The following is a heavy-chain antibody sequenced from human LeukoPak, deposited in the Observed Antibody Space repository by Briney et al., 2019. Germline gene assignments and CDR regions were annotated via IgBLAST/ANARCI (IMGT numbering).Heavy chain of an antibody. D-gene: IGHD2-21*02. J-gene: IGHJ6*03. V-gene: IGHV4-4*07. CDR2: IYPSGST. CDR1: GGSISNYY. Sequence: PSETLSLTCSVSGGSISNYYWSWIRQPAGKGLEWIGRIYPSGSTNYNPSLKSRVTISGDKSKNQFSLKMSSVTAADMAVYYCARVGGDCGGDCYHYYSMDVWGKGTTVTVSS. CDR3: ARVGGDCGGDCYHYYSMDV.